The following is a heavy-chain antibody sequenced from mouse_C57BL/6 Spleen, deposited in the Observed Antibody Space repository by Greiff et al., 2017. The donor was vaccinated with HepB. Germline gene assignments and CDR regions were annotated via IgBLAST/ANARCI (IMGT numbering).Heavy chain of an antibody. J-gene: IGHJ1*03. CDR1: GYAFSSSW. V-gene: IGHV1-82*01. CDR3: ARSEYYGSSLWYFDV. Sequence: ESGPELVKPGASVKISCKASGYAFSSSWMNWVKQRPGKGLEWIGRIYPGDGDTNYNGKFKGKATLTADKSSSTAYMQLSSLTSEDSAVYFCARSEYYGSSLWYFDVWGTGTTVTVSS. D-gene: IGHD1-1*01. CDR2: IYPGDGDT.